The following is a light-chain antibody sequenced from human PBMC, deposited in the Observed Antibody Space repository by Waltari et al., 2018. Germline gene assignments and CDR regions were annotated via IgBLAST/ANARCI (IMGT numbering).Light chain of an antibody. Sequence: DIQMTKSPSSLSASLGDRVTIICRASQTISTYLNWDQQKPGKAPKLLIYAASSLQSGVPSRFSGSGSGTDFTLTISSLQPEDFATYYCQQSYSTPPTFGQGTKVEIK. CDR1: QTISTY. CDR2: AAS. J-gene: IGKJ1*01. CDR3: QQSYSTPPT. V-gene: IGKV1-39*01.